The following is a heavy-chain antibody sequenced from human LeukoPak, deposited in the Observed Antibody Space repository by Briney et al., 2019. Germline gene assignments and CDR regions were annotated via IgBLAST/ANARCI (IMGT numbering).Heavy chain of an antibody. Sequence: ETLSLTCTVSGGSISSSSYYWGWIRQPPGKGLEWIGSIYYSGSTYYNPSLKSRVTISVDTSKNQFSLKLSSVTAADTAVYYCARLGGLALDYWGQGTLVTVSS. CDR3: ARLGGLALDY. D-gene: IGHD1-26*01. V-gene: IGHV4-39*01. J-gene: IGHJ4*02. CDR2: IYYSGST. CDR1: GGSISSSSYY.